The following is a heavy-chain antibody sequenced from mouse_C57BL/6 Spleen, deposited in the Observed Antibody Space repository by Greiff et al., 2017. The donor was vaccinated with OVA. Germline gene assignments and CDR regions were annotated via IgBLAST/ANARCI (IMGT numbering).Heavy chain of an antibody. CDR1: GYTFTSYW. D-gene: IGHD2-2*01. J-gene: IGHJ4*01. CDR2: IYPSDSET. V-gene: IGHV1-61*01. Sequence: QVQLKQPGAELVRPGSSVKLSCKASGYTFTSYWMDWVKQRPGQGLEWIGNIYPSDSETHYNQKFKDKATLTVDKSSSTAYMQLSSLTSEDSAVYYSAATMVTTKNAMDYWGQGTSVTVSS. CDR3: AATMVTTKNAMDY.